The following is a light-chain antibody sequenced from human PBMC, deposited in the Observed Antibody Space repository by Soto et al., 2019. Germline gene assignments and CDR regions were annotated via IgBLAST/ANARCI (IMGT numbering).Light chain of an antibody. CDR3: SSYTSSSIDYV. Sequence: QSVLTQPASVSGSPGQSITISCTGTSSDVGGYNYVSWYQQHPGKAPKLMIYEVSNRPSGVSNRFSGYKSGNTASLTISGLQAEDEADYYCSSYTSSSIDYVFGTGTKVTVL. CDR2: EVS. J-gene: IGLJ1*01. CDR1: SSDVGGYNY. V-gene: IGLV2-14*01.